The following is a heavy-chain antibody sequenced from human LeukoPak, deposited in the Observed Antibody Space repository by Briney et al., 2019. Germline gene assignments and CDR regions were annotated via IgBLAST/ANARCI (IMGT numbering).Heavy chain of an antibody. CDR3: ARMAAYTSTWAWFDP. J-gene: IGHJ5*02. CDR1: GYSFTGYY. V-gene: IGHV1-2*02. D-gene: IGHD2-2*02. CDR2: INPNSGDT. Sequence: ASVNVSCKASGYSFTGYYMHWVRQAPAQGLEWMGWINPNSGDTNYAQKYQGRVTMTRDASINTAYMEMSRLRSDDTAIYYCARMAAYTSTWAWFDPWGQGTLVTVSS.